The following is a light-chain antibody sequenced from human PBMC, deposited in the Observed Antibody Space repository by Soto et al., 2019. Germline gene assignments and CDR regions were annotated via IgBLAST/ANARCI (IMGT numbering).Light chain of an antibody. CDR3: QQRSIWPPA. CDR1: QSVSSY. V-gene: IGKV3-11*01. CDR2: DAS. J-gene: IGKJ4*01. Sequence: EIVLTQSPATVSLSPGERATLSCRASQSVSSYLAWYQQKPGQAPRLLIYDASNRATGIPARFSGSGSGTDFTHTISSLEPEDFAVYYCQQRSIWPPAFGGGTKVDIK.